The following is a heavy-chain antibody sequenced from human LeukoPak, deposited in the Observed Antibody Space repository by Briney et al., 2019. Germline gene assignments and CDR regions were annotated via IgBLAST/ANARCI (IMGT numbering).Heavy chain of an antibody. D-gene: IGHD6-13*01. CDR2: INHSGST. Sequence: PETLPLTCAVYGGSFSGYYWSWIRQPPGKGLEWIGEINHSGSTNYTPSLKSRVTISVDTSKNQFSLKLSSVTAADTAVYYCARTSANIAAAGVAGYWGQGTLVTVSS. V-gene: IGHV4-34*01. CDR3: ARTSANIAAAGVAGY. J-gene: IGHJ4*02. CDR1: GGSFSGYY.